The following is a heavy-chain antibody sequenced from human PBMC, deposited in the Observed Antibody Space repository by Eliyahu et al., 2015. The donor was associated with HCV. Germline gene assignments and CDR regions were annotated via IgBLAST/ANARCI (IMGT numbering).Heavy chain of an antibody. J-gene: IGHJ4*02. D-gene: IGHD3-16*01. CDR2: IFWDDDR. CDR1: GFSLSTSGVG. Sequence: QITLKESGPTLLKPTQTLTLTCTFSGFSLSTSGVGVGWIRQPPGKALEWLALIFWDDDRRYSPSLKSRLTIIMDTSKNQVVLTMTNMDPVDTATYYCAHRQLGTFDYWGQGTLVTVSS. CDR3: AHRQLGTFDY. V-gene: IGHV2-5*02.